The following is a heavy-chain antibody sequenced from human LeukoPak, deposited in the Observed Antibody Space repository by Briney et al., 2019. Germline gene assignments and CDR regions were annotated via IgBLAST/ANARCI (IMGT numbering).Heavy chain of an antibody. Sequence: ASVKVSCKASGYTLPDYHIHWVRQAPGQGLEWMGWINCNSGATHYAQKFQGRVTMTRDTSISTTHMDLTSLTSDDTAVYYCGRELGGGTTREDWLDPWGQGTLVTVSS. V-gene: IGHV1-2*02. CDR1: GYTLPDYH. D-gene: IGHD1-1*01. CDR3: GRELGGGTTREDWLDP. CDR2: INCNSGAT. J-gene: IGHJ5*02.